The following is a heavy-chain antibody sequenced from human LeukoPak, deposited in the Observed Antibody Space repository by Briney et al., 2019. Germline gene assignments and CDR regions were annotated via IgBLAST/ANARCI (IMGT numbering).Heavy chain of an antibody. V-gene: IGHV1-69*04. D-gene: IGHD4-23*01. CDR2: IIPILGIA. Sequence: ASAKVSCKASGGTFSSYAISWVRQAPGQGLEWMGRIIPILGIANYAQKFQGRVTITADKSTSTAYMELSSLRSEDTAVYYCAGEDYGGKGRDLDYWGQGTLVTVSS. CDR1: GGTFSSYA. J-gene: IGHJ4*02. CDR3: AGEDYGGKGRDLDY.